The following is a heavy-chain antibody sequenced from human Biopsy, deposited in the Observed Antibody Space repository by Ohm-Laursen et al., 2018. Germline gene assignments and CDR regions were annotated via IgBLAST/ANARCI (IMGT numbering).Heavy chain of an antibody. CDR3: ASVVLGPTNDAFDL. J-gene: IGHJ3*01. Sequence: SETLSLTCYVSGGDINNYYWSWIRQPAGKGLEWIGRIYPGGSTNYNSSLKSRVTMSVDTSKKQLSLRLRSVTAADTAMYYCASVVLGPTNDAFDLWGQGTMVVVSS. CDR1: GGDINNYY. D-gene: IGHD3-22*01. CDR2: IYPGGST. V-gene: IGHV4-4*07.